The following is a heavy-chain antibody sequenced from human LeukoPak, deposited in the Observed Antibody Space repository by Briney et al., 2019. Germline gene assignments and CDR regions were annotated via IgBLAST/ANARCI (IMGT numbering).Heavy chain of an antibody. J-gene: IGHJ4*02. CDR3: AKDLYASLN. CDR1: GFTFSKYA. V-gene: IGHV3-23*01. D-gene: IGHD2/OR15-2a*01. CDR2: TSGSDGST. Sequence: GGSLRLSCTASGFTFSKYAMSWVRQAPAKGLEWVSGTSGSDGSTYYADSVRGRFTISRDNSKNTLYLQMNSLRPEDTALYYCAKDLYASLNWGQGTLVTVSS.